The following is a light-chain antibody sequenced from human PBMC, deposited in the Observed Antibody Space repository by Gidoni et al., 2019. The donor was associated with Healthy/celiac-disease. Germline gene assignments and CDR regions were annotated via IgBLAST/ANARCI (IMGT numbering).Light chain of an antibody. V-gene: IGKV4-1*01. Sequence: DIVMTQSPDSLAVSLGERATINCKSSQSVLYSSNNKNYLAWYQQKPGQPPKLLIYWASTRESGVPDRFSGSGSGTDFTLTIRSLQAEDVAVYYCQQYYSTSCSFGQGTKLEIK. CDR3: QQYYSTSCS. CDR1: QSVLYSSNNKNY. CDR2: WAS. J-gene: IGKJ2*04.